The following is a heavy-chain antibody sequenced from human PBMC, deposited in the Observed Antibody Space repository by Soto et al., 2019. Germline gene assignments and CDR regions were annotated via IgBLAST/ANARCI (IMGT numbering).Heavy chain of an antibody. D-gene: IGHD3-22*01. CDR2: IYYSGGT. CDR1: GGYVSSGSYY. Sequence: SETLSLTCTVSGGYVSSGSYYWSWIRQPPGKGLEWIGYIYYSGGTNYSPSLKSRVTISVDTSKNQFSLKLSSVTAADTAVYYCARGDSSGYSDDAFDIWGQGTMVT. V-gene: IGHV4-61*01. CDR3: ARGDSSGYSDDAFDI. J-gene: IGHJ3*02.